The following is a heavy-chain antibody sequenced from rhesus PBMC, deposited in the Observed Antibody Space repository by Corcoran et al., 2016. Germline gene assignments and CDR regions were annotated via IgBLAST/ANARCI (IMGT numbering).Heavy chain of an antibody. CDR2: SYCSGGST. D-gene: IGHD4-35*01. Sequence: QLQLQESGPGLVKPSETLSLTCAVSCGSISRNSWSWIPQAPGKGLEVVGRSYCSGGSTDYNPSLKSRVTISTDTSKNQFSLKLSAVTAADTAVYYCARDDYGNQFDYWGQGVLVTVSS. CDR3: ARDDYGNQFDY. J-gene: IGHJ4*01. CDR1: CGSISRNS. V-gene: IGHV4-160*01.